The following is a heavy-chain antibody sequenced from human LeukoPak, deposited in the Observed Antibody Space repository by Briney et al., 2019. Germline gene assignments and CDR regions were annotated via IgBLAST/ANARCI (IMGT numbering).Heavy chain of an antibody. CDR2: INHRGST. V-gene: IGHV4-34*01. D-gene: IGHD3-3*01. Sequence: SETLSLTCAVYGGSFSGYYWSWIRQPPGKGLEWIGEINHRGSTNYNPSLKSRVTISVDTSKNQFSLKLSSVTAADTAVYYCARHSTFFGVVIIKGRVRGPFDYWGQGTLVTVSS. CDR1: GGSFSGYY. J-gene: IGHJ4*02. CDR3: ARHSTFFGVVIIKGRVRGPFDY.